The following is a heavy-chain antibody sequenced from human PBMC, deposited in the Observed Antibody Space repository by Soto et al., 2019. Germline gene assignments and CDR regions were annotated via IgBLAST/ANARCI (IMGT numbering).Heavy chain of an antibody. D-gene: IGHD3-22*01. J-gene: IGHJ5*02. V-gene: IGHV4-31*03. CDR2: ISYSGST. CDR1: GGSISDGYY. Sequence: PSETLSLTCTVSGGSISDGYYWSWIRQHPGKGLEWIGSISYSGSTSYNPSLKSRLTISVDRSKSQFSLNLSSVTAADTAAYYCARRDRSGYSYWLDTWGQGTLVTVSS. CDR3: ARRDRSGYSYWLDT.